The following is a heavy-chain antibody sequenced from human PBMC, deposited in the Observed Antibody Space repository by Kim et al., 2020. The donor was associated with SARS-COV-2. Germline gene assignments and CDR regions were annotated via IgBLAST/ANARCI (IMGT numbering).Heavy chain of an antibody. V-gene: IGHV4-34*01. CDR3: ARGLVVVVAATSPFDY. J-gene: IGHJ4*02. Sequence: SLEIRVTISVDTSKNQFSRKLSSVTAADTAVYYCARGLVVVVAATSPFDYWGQGTLVTVSS. D-gene: IGHD2-15*01.